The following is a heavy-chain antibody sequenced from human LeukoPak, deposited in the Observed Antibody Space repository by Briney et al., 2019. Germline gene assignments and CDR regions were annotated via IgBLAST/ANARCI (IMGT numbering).Heavy chain of an antibody. Sequence: GGSLRLSCAASGFTFSTYEMNWVRQAPGKGLEWVSFISISGNTIYYADSVKGRFTISRDNAKDSLYLQMNSLRAEDTAVYYCARVRKGSDAFDIWGQGTMVTVSS. V-gene: IGHV3-48*03. CDR2: ISISGNTI. CDR1: GFTFSTYE. J-gene: IGHJ3*02. CDR3: ARVRKGSDAFDI.